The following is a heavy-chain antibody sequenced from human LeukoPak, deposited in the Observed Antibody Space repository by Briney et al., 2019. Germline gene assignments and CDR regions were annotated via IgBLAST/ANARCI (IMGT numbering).Heavy chain of an antibody. Sequence: GGSLRLSCAASGFTFSSYGMHWVRQAPGKGLEWAAFIRYDGSNKYYADSVKGRFTISRDNSKNTLYLQMNSLRAEDTAVYYCAKDSFPLPTTYIDYWGQGTLVTVSS. CDR3: AKDSFPLPTTYIDY. CDR1: GFTFSSYG. J-gene: IGHJ4*02. CDR2: IRYDGSNK. V-gene: IGHV3-30*02. D-gene: IGHD1-1*01.